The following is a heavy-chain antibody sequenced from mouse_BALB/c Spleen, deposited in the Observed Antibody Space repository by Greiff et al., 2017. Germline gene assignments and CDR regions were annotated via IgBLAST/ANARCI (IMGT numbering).Heavy chain of an antibody. J-gene: IGHJ4*01. CDR2: IDPENGNT. Sequence: VQLKQSGAELVRPGALVKLSCKASGFNIKDYYMHWVKQRPEQGLEWIGWIDPENGNTIYDPKFQGKASITADTSSNTAYLQLSSLTSEDTAVYYCARGYYGNYVGVDYRGQGTSVTVSS. CDR1: GFNIKDYY. D-gene: IGHD2-1*01. V-gene: IGHV14-1*02. CDR3: ARGYYGNYVGVDY.